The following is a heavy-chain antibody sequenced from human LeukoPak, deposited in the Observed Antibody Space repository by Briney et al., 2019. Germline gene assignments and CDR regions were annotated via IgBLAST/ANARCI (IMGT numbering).Heavy chain of an antibody. V-gene: IGHV4-39*02. CDR1: GGSISNRGYF. CDR3: ARMRTGSTEFFDN. CDR2: MSYSGSS. J-gene: IGHJ4*02. D-gene: IGHD1-7*01. Sequence: PSETLSLTCTVAGGSISNRGYFWGWIRQPPGKGLEWIGCMSYSGSSYYDPSLKSRVAISLDTSRNLFSLNLKSVTAADTAVYYCARMRTGSTEFFDNWGQGTLVTVSS.